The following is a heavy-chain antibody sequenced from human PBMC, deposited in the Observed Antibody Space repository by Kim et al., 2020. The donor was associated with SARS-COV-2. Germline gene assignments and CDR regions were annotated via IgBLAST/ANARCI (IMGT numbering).Heavy chain of an antibody. V-gene: IGHV3-33*01. CDR3: ARDPTRSWPRGWFDP. J-gene: IGHJ5*02. Sequence: GGSLRLSCAASGFTFSSYGMHWVRQAPGKGLEWVAVIWYDGSNKYYADSVKGRFTISRDNSKNTLYLQMNSLRAEDTAVYYCARDPTRSWPRGWFDPWGQGTLVTVSS. CDR2: IWYDGSNK. CDR1: GFTFSSYG. D-gene: IGHD6-13*01.